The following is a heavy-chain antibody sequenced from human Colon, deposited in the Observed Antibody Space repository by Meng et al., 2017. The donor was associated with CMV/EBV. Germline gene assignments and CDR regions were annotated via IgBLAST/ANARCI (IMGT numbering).Heavy chain of an antibody. CDR1: GGSISSYY. V-gene: IGHV4-34*01. CDR3: AARGGLRGGYYFDY. CDR2: INHSGST. Sequence: SETLSLTCTVSGGSISSYYWSWIRQPPGKGLEWIGEINHSGSTNYNPSLKSRVTISVDTSKNQFSLKLSSVTAADTAVYYCAARGGLRGGYYFDYWGQGTLVTVSS. D-gene: IGHD5/OR15-5a*01. J-gene: IGHJ4*02.